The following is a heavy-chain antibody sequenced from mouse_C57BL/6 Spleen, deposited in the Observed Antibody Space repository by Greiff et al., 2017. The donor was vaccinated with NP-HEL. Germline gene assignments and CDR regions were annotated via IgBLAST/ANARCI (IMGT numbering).Heavy chain of an antibody. Sequence: VQLQQPGTKLVKPGASVKLSCKASGYTFTSYWMHWVKQRPGQGLEWIGNINPSNGGTNYNEKFKSKATLTVDKSSSTAYMQLSSLTSEDSAVYFCARDDVYHWYFDVWGTGTTVTVSS. V-gene: IGHV1-53*01. CDR3: ARDDVYHWYFDV. CDR1: GYTFTSYW. J-gene: IGHJ1*03. CDR2: INPSNGGT. D-gene: IGHD2-3*01.